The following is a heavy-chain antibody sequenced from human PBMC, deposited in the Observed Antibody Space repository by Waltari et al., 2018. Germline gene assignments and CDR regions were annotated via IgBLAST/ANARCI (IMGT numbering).Heavy chain of an antibody. V-gene: IGHV4-61*02. J-gene: IGHJ4*02. Sequence: QVHLQESGPGLVKPSQTLSLTYTFSGDPINRDLPYLSWIRQPAGKGLEWLGRVSARGKTNYNPSLKGRVSMSVVTSKNQFSLQVISVSAADTAVYYCARVDIAVAGTYYFDNWGQGTLVTVSS. CDR2: VSARGKT. CDR3: ARVDIAVAGTYYFDN. CDR1: GDPINRDLPY. D-gene: IGHD6-19*01.